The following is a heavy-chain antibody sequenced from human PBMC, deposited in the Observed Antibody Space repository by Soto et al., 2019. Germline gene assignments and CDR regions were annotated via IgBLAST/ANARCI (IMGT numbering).Heavy chain of an antibody. D-gene: IGHD6-19*01. CDR1: GFTLSSYG. V-gene: IGHV3-30*18. J-gene: IGHJ3*02. CDR2: ISYNGNNQ. CDR3: AKDRGHLAVAAITGGGDFDK. Sequence: QVQLVESGGGVVQPGTSLRLSCAASGFTLSSYGMHWVRQAPGKGLEWVAVISYNGNNQYYADYVRGRFTISRENSKSTLYLQMNSLRADDTAVYYCAKDRGHLAVAAITGGGDFDKWGQGTVVTVSS.